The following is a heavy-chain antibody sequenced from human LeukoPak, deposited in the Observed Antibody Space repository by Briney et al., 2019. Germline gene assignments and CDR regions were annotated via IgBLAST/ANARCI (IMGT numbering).Heavy chain of an antibody. V-gene: IGHV1-18*01. CDR3: ARDRRVVTVVPELYPSEPAFDY. CDR2: ISAYNGNT. CDR1: GYTFTSYG. Sequence: ASVKVSCKASGYTFTSYGISWVRQAPGQGLEWMGWISAYNGNTNYAQKLQGRVTMTTDTSTGTAYMELRSLRSEDTAVYYCARDRRVVTVVPELYPSEPAFDYWGQGTLVTVSS. J-gene: IGHJ4*02. D-gene: IGHD3-10*01.